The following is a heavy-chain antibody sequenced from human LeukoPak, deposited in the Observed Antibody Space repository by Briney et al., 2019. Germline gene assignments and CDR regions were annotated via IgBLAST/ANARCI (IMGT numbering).Heavy chain of an antibody. Sequence: SVKVSCKASGYTFTSYGISWVRQAPGQGLEWMGGIIPIFGTANYAQKFQGRVTITADKSTSTAYMELSSLRSEDTAVYYCATTMTYYDFWSGYYKFYYYYMDVWGKGTTVTVSS. CDR1: GYTFTSYG. CDR2: IIPIFGTA. D-gene: IGHD3-3*01. J-gene: IGHJ6*03. V-gene: IGHV1-69*06. CDR3: ATTMTYYDFWSGYYKFYYYYMDV.